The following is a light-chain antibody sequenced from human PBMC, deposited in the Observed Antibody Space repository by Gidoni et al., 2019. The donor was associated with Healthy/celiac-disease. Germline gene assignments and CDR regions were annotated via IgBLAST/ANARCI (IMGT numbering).Light chain of an antibody. CDR3: QAWDSSTAV. V-gene: IGLV3-1*01. J-gene: IGLJ2*01. CDR2: QDS. Sequence: SYELTQPPSVSVSPGQTASITCSGDKLGDKYACWYQQKPGQSPVLVIYQDSKPPSGIPERFSGSNSGNSATLPISGTQAMDETDYYCQAWDSSTAVFGGGTKLTVL. CDR1: KLGDKY.